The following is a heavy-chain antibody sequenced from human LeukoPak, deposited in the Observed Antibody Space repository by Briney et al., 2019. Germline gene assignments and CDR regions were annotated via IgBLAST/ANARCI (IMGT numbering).Heavy chain of an antibody. V-gene: IGHV1-69*02. CDR1: GGTFSIYT. Sequence: GASVTVSFKASGGTFSIYTINWVRQAPGQGLEWMGRIIPILGIPNYAHKFQGRVTITADKSTSTAYMELSSLRSEDTAVYYCARGSTQDFGTMIEGEGFDLWGQGTLVTVSS. CDR2: IIPILGIP. D-gene: IGHD3-22*01. CDR3: ARGSTQDFGTMIEGEGFDL. J-gene: IGHJ5*02.